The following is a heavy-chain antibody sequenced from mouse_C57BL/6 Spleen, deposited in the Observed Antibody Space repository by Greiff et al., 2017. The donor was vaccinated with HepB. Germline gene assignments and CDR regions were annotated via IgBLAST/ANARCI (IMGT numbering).Heavy chain of an antibody. CDR2: IDPSDSET. V-gene: IGHV1-52*01. CDR3: AREGYGSSLYYAMDY. CDR1: GYTFTSYW. Sequence: QVQLQQSGAELVRPGSSVKLSCKASGYTFTSYWMHWVKQRPIQGLEWIGNIDPSDSETHYNQKFKDKATLTVDKSSSTAYMQLSSLTSEDSAVYYCAREGYGSSLYYAMDYWGQGTSVTVSS. J-gene: IGHJ4*01. D-gene: IGHD1-1*01.